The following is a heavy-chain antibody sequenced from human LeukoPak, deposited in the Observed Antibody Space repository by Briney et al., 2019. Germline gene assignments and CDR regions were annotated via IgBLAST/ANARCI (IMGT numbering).Heavy chain of an antibody. CDR3: ASLWFGARWDDY. CDR1: GFTFSDYY. D-gene: IGHD3-10*01. Sequence: PGGSLRLSCAASGFTFSDYYMSWIRQAPGKGLVWVSYISSSSSYTNYADSVKGRFTISRDNAKNSLYLQMNSLRAEDTAVYYCASLWFGARWDDYWGQGTLVTVSS. CDR2: ISSSSSYT. V-gene: IGHV3-11*03. J-gene: IGHJ4*02.